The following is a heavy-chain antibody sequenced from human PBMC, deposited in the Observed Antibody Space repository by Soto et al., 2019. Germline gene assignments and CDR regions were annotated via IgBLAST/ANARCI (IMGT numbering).Heavy chain of an antibody. Sequence: EVQVVESGGGLVQPGGSLRLSCAASGFIFSNHWMTWVRQVPGKGLEWVANINQDGGDQYYLDSVKGRFTISRDNAKNSLFLQMNSLRVEDTAVYYCATSMRHTLDPWGQGTLVTVSS. J-gene: IGHJ5*02. D-gene: IGHD2-8*01. CDR2: INQDGGDQ. CDR1: GFIFSNHW. V-gene: IGHV3-7*01. CDR3: ATSMRHTLDP.